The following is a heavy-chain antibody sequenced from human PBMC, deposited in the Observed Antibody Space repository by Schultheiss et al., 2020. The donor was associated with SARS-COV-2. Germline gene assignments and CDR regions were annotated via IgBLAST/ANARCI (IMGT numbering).Heavy chain of an antibody. D-gene: IGHD6-6*01. J-gene: IGHJ1*01. CDR1: GFSLSSVAEG. CDR2: IYWDDDI. CDR3: ALSSIAARYFQH. Sequence: SGPTLVKPTQTLTLTCTFSGFSLSSVAEGVGWIRQPPGKAPEWLAFIYWDDDIHYRPSLESRLTITKDTSRNQVVLTMTNLDPLDTATYYCALSSIAARYFQHWGQGTLVTVSS. V-gene: IGHV2-5*02.